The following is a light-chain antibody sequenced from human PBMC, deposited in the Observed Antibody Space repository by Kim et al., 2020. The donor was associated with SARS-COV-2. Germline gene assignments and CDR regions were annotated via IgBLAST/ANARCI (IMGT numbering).Light chain of an antibody. J-gene: IGKJ2*01. CDR3: HQYGDSPDT. CDR1: QSVGSNY. Sequence: LSPGERSPLACRASQSVGSNYLAWYQQKPGQAPRLVMYGASSRATDIPDRFSGSGSGTDFTLTINRLEPEDFAVYYCHQYGDSPDTFGQGTKLEI. CDR2: GAS. V-gene: IGKV3-20*01.